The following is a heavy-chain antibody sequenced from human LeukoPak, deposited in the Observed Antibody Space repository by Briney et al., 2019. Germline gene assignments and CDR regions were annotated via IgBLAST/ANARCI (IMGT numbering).Heavy chain of an antibody. D-gene: IGHD6-19*01. Sequence: ASVKVSCKASGYTFTSYSINWVRQAPGQGLEWLGWISVYNGNTYYVQKFQGRVTMTTDTSTTTAYMEVRRLRSDDTAVYYCARSREQWLVNDAFDIWGQGTMVTVSS. V-gene: IGHV1-18*01. CDR2: ISVYNGNT. CDR1: GYTFTSYS. J-gene: IGHJ3*02. CDR3: ARSREQWLVNDAFDI.